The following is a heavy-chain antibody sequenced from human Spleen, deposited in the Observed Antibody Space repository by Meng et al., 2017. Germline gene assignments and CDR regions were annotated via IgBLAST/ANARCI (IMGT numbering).Heavy chain of an antibody. CDR2: IYSGGNT. J-gene: IGHJ6*02. CDR3: AKDLSGGVGSGLDV. D-gene: IGHD4-23*01. Sequence: GESLKISCAASGFTVSHNYMSWVRQAPGKGLEWVSVIYSGGNTNYEDSVEGRFTIFRDNYKYKAFLQINSLRAEETAVYYCAKDLSGGVGSGLDVCGQGTTVTVSS. V-gene: IGHV3-66*02. CDR1: GFTVSHNY.